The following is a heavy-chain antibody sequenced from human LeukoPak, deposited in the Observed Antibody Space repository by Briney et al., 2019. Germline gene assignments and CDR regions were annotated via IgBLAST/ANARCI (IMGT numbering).Heavy chain of an antibody. J-gene: IGHJ1*01. CDR2: ISDDGRNT. D-gene: IGHD3-22*01. V-gene: IGHV3-21*01. CDR1: GFTFSSYG. CDR3: ARAPSEIGGYYPEYFRH. Sequence: PGGSLRLSCAASGFTFSSYGMNWVRQAPGKGLEWVSAISDDGRNTYYAGSVKGRFTISRDNAKNTVSLQMNSLRAEDTGVYYCARAPSEIGGYYPEYFRHWGQGTLVTVSS.